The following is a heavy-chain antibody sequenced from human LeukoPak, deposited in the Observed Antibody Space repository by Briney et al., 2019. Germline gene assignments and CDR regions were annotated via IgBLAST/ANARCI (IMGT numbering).Heavy chain of an antibody. CDR1: GGSISSGSYY. Sequence: PSQTXXLTCTXSGGSISSGSYYWSWIRQPAGKGLEWIVRIYTSGSPNYNPSLKTPLTISVDTSKNQFSLKLSSVTAADTAVYYCAREPNYCSSTSCYLLNWFDPWGQGTLVTVSS. J-gene: IGHJ5*02. D-gene: IGHD2-2*01. V-gene: IGHV4-61*02. CDR3: AREPNYCSSTSCYLLNWFDP. CDR2: IYTSGSP.